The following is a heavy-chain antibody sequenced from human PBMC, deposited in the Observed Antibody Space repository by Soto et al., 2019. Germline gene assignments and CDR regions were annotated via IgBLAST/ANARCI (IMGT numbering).Heavy chain of an antibody. V-gene: IGHV4-59*01. J-gene: IGHJ6*02. CDR2: IYYSGST. Sequence: SETLSLTCPVSGCSISSYYWSWIRQPPGKGLEWIGYIYYSGSTNYNPSLKSRVTISVDTSKNQFSLKLSSVTAADTAVYYCARDGGWDTAMVPLGYYYGMDVWGQGTTVTVSS. CDR3: ARDGGWDTAMVPLGYYYGMDV. CDR1: GCSISSYY. D-gene: IGHD5-18*01.